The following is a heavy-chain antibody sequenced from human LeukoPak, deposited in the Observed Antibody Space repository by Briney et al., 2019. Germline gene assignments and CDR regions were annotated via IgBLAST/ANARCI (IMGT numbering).Heavy chain of an antibody. J-gene: IGHJ6*03. CDR1: GGSFSGYY. CDR3: ARSSEGRYYYDSSGFSYYYYYMDV. CDR2: INHSGST. V-gene: IGHV4-34*01. D-gene: IGHD3-22*01. Sequence: PSETLSLTCAVYGGSFSGYYWSWIRQPPGKGLEWLGEINHSGSTNYNPSLKSRVTISVDTSKDQFSLKLSSVTAADTAVYYCARSSEGRYYYDSSGFSYYYYYMDVWGKGTTVTISS.